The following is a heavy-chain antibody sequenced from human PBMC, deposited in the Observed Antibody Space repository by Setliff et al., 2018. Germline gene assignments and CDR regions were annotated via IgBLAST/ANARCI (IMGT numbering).Heavy chain of an antibody. CDR1: GDSFNNYA. J-gene: IGHJ6*03. CDR2: IIPMFGTP. CDR3: AREGVHTRSSTDYHYYMDV. V-gene: IGHV1-69*05. Sequence: SVKVSCKASGDSFNNYAISWVRQAPGQGLEWMGGIIPMFGTPANAQKFQDRVTITTDESTSTAYMELDSLRSEDTAVYYCAREGVHTRSSTDYHYYMDVWGRGTTVTVSS. D-gene: IGHD1-26*01.